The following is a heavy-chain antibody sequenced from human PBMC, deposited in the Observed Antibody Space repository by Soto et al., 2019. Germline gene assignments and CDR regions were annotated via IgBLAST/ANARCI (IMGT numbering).Heavy chain of an antibody. J-gene: IGHJ4*02. D-gene: IGHD2-2*02. Sequence: GGSLRLSCAASGFTFSSNAMSWVRQAPGKGLEWVSAISVSGGSTTKADPVKGRFTIPRDNSKNTLYLHRNRLRAQDTAVYSCAKGHCVYCSSTRCYSPFDYWAQGTLVTVHS. CDR3: AKGHCVYCSSTRCYSPFDY. CDR2: ISVSGGST. CDR1: GFTFSSNA. V-gene: IGHV3-23*01.